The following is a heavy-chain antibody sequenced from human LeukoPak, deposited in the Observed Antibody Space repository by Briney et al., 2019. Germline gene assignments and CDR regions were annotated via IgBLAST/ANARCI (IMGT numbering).Heavy chain of an antibody. CDR3: ARGSF. V-gene: IGHV3-48*03. CDR2: ISTSGATM. CDR1: GFTFSIYD. Sequence: GGSLRLSCVTSGFTFSIYDMNWVRQAPGKGLEWISYISTSGATMHYADSVERRFTISRDNARNSLYLQMNSLRAEATAVYYCARGSFWGQGTLVTVSS. J-gene: IGHJ4*02.